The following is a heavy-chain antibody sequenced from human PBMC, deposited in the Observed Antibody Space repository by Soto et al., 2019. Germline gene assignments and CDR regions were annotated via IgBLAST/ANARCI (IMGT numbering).Heavy chain of an antibody. D-gene: IGHD1-1*01. CDR2: IYYSGST. CDR1: GGSVNSGGSH. CDR3: ARAPIPNWNYYGMDV. V-gene: IGHV4-31*03. J-gene: IGHJ6*02. Sequence: PSETLSLTCTVSGGSVNSGGSHWSWIRQHPGKGLEWIGDIYYSGSTYYNPSLKSRVTISIDTSTNHFSLHLSALTAADTAVYYCARAPIPNWNYYGMDVWGQGTTVTVSS.